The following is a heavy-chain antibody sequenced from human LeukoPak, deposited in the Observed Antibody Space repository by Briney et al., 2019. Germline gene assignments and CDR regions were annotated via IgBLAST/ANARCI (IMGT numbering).Heavy chain of an antibody. V-gene: IGHV3-64*01. J-gene: IGHJ4*02. D-gene: IGHD3-10*01. CDR1: GFTFSSYP. CDR3: ARGLYYGSGTYYFDY. CDR2: ISTNGDST. Sequence: GGPLRLSCAASGFTFSSYPMHWVRQAPGKGPQYVSAISTNGDSTYYASSVKGRFTISRDNSKNTLYLQMGSLRAEDMAVYHCARGLYYGSGTYYFDYWGQGTLVTVSS.